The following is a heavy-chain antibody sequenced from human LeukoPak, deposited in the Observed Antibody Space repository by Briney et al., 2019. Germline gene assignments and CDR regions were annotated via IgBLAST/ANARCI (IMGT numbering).Heavy chain of an antibody. J-gene: IGHJ4*02. CDR2: IIPIFGTA. V-gene: IGHV1-69*05. CDR1: GGTFSSYA. CDR3: AVWVRGHHGFDY. Sequence: GSSVKVSCKASGGTFSSYAISWVRQAPGQGLEWMGGIIPIFGTANYAQKFQGRVTITTDESTSTAYMELSSLRSEDTAVYYCAVWVRGHHGFDYWGQGTLVTVSS. D-gene: IGHD3-10*01.